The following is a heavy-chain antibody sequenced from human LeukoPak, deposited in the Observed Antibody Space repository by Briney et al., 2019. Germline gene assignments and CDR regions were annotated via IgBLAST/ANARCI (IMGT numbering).Heavy chain of an antibody. CDR1: GFSFSTSGVG. CDR3: AHRRTYYDILTGYSNWFDP. CDR2: IYWDDDK. D-gene: IGHD3-9*01. J-gene: IGHJ5*02. Sequence: SGPTLVKPTQTLTLTCTFSGFSFSTSGVGVGWIRQPPGKALEWLALIYWDDDKRYSPSLKSRLTITKDTSKNQVVLTMTNMDPVDTATYYCAHRRTYYDILTGYSNWFDPWGQGTLVTVSS. V-gene: IGHV2-5*02.